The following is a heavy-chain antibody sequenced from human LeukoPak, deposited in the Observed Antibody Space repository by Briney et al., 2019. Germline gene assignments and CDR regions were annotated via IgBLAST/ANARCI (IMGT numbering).Heavy chain of an antibody. CDR2: IYHSGSA. D-gene: IGHD3-16*01. Sequence: SETLSLTCTVSGGSISSSYWSWIRQPPGKGLEWIGYIYHSGSANYNPPLKSRVTISADTSKNHFSLKLNSVTTADTAVYYCTRGAGWLIDYWGQGILVTVSS. V-gene: IGHV4-59*01. J-gene: IGHJ4*02. CDR1: GGSISSSY. CDR3: TRGAGWLIDY.